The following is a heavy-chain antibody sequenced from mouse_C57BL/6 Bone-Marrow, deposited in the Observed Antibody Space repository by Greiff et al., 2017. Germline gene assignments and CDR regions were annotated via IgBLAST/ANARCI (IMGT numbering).Heavy chain of an antibody. J-gene: IGHJ4*01. V-gene: IGHV1-55*01. CDR2: IYPGSGST. CDR1: GYPFTSYW. Sequence: QVQLQQPGAELVKPGASVKMSCKASGYPFTSYWITWVKQRPGQGLEWIGDIYPGSGSTNYNEKFKSKATLTVDTSSSTAYMQLSSLTSEDSAVYYCARSPNYHYAMDYWGQGTSVTVSS. CDR3: ARSPNYHYAMDY. D-gene: IGHD2-1*01.